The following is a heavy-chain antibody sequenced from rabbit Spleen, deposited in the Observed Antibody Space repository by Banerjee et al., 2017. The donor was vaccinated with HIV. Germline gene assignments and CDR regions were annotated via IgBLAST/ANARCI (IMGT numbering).Heavy chain of an antibody. CDR3: ARDAGSGDYIDVYFDL. Sequence: QEQLEESGGDLVKPEGSLTLTCTASGFSFSSGYYVCWVRQAPGKGLEWIGCIGAGTGGTWYASWAKGRFTISKTSSTTVTLQMTSLTAADTATYFCARDAGSGDYIDVYFDLWGPGTLVTVS. D-gene: IGHD8-1*01. CDR2: IGAGTGGT. J-gene: IGHJ4*01. CDR1: GFSFSSGYY. V-gene: IGHV1S45*01.